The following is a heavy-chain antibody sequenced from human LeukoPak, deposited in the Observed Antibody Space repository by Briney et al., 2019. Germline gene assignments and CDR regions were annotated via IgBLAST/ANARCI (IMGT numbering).Heavy chain of an antibody. Sequence: ASVKVSCKPSGYTFTNNAISWVRQAPGQVLEWVGWISTYSGNTKYAEKLQGKVTLTTDTSTSTVYMDLRSLRSDDTAVYYCAREAYSYGYNYGMDVWGQGTTVTVSS. CDR2: ISTYSGNT. V-gene: IGHV1-18*01. CDR3: AREAYSYGYNYGMDV. D-gene: IGHD5-18*01. CDR1: GYTFTNNA. J-gene: IGHJ6*02.